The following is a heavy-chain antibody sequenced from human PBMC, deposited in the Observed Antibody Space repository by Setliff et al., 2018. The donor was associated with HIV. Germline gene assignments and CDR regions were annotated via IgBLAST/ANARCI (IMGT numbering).Heavy chain of an antibody. CDR1: GGSISSGSYY. CDR2: IYTSGST. J-gene: IGHJ3*02. Sequence: SETLSLTCTVSGGSISSGSYYWSWIRQPAGKGLEWIGHIYTSGSTNYNPSLKSRVTISVDTSKNQFSLKLGSVTAADTAVYYCARASSRLNCSGGSCYRAPYAFDIWGQGTMVTVSS. CDR3: ARASSRLNCSGGSCYRAPYAFDI. V-gene: IGHV4-61*09. D-gene: IGHD2-15*01.